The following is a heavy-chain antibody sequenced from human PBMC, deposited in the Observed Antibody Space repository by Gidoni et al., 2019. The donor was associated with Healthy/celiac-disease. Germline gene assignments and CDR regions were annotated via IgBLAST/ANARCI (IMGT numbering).Heavy chain of an antibody. V-gene: IGHV3-33*01. Sequence: QVQLVESGGGVVQPGRSLRLSCAASGFTFSSYGMHWVRQAPGKGREWVAVIWYDGSNKYYADSVKGRFTISRDNSKNTLYLQMNSLRAEDTAVYYCASDLRGYFDYWGQGTLVTVSS. CDR1: GFTFSSYG. CDR3: ASDLRGYFDY. CDR2: IWYDGSNK. J-gene: IGHJ4*02.